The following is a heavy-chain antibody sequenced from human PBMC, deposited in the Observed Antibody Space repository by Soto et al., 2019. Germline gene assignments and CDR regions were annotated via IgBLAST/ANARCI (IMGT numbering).Heavy chain of an antibody. J-gene: IGHJ4*02. CDR3: TRGSVSGLSIDY. D-gene: IGHD6-19*01. CDR1: GFTFRTYP. V-gene: IGHV3-30-3*01. CDR2: ITSDGNNK. Sequence: ESVGGVVQPGRSLRLSCAAAGFTFRTYPIHWVRQAPGKGLAWVAVITSDGNNKYYADSVKGRFTISRDNSKNTVYLQMNSLRTDDTAVFYCTRGSVSGLSIDYWGQGTLVTVSS.